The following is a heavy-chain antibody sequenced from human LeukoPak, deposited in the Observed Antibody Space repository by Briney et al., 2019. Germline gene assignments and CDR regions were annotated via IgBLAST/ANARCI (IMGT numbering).Heavy chain of an antibody. CDR2: ISSSSSYI. J-gene: IGHJ4*02. CDR3: ARAARNDAGGFDY. Sequence: GSLRLSCAASGFTFSSYSMNWVRQAPGKGLEWVSSISSSSSYIYYADSVKSRFTISRDSAKNSLYLQMNSLRAEDTAVYYCARAARNDAGGFDYWGQGTLVTVSS. D-gene: IGHD1-1*01. CDR1: GFTFSSYS. V-gene: IGHV3-21*01.